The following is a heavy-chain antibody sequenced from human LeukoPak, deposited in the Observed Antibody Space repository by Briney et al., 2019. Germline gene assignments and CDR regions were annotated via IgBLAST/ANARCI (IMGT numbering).Heavy chain of an antibody. CDR3: ARDQAAAGPGVYFDY. CDR2: ISYDGNNK. Sequence: GGSLRLSCAASGFTFSSYGMHWVRRAPGKGLEWVAVISYDGNNKYYADSVKGRFTISRDNSKSTLYLQVNSLRAEDTAVYYCARDQAAAGPGVYFDYWGQGTLVTVSS. V-gene: IGHV3-30*03. CDR1: GFTFSSYG. D-gene: IGHD6-13*01. J-gene: IGHJ4*02.